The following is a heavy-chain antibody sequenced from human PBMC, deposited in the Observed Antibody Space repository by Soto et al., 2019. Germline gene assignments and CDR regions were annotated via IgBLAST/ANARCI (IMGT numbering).Heavy chain of an antibody. J-gene: IGHJ6*02. Sequence: SETLSLTCAVYGGSFSGYYWSWIRQPPGKGLEWIGEINHSGSTNYNPSLKSRVTISVDTSKNQFSLKLSSVTAADTAVYYCAGLPQQRYSNHYYSYGMAVWGPGTPVPVSS. CDR1: GGSFSGYY. CDR2: INHSGST. D-gene: IGHD4-4*01. V-gene: IGHV4-34*01. CDR3: AGLPQQRYSNHYYSYGMAV.